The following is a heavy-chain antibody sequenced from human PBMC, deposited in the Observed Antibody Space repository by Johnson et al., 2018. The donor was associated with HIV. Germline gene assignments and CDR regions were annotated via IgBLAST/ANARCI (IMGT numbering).Heavy chain of an antibody. CDR2: ISWNRGSI. CDR3: ARGGVRIYGDYGDSREAFDI. Sequence: VHLVESGGGLVQPGRSLRLSCAASGFTFDNYAMHWVRQAPGKGLAWVSGISWNRGSIGYADSVKGRFTISRANAKNSLYLQMNSLRAEDTALYYCARGGVRIYGDYGDSREAFDIWGQGTMVTVSS. CDR1: GFTFDNYA. J-gene: IGHJ3*02. V-gene: IGHV3-9*01. D-gene: IGHD4-17*01.